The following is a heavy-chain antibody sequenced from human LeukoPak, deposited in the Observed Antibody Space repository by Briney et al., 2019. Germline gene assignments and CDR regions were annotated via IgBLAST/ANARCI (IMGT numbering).Heavy chain of an antibody. CDR3: AKGTTDYDASDPLDF. J-gene: IGHJ4*02. CDR2: ITGSGDSA. V-gene: IGHV3-23*01. CDR1: GFTFSSYA. D-gene: IGHD3-16*01. Sequence: GGSLRLSCAASGFTFSSYAMTWVRQAPGKGLEWVSVITGSGDSAYYSDSVKGRFTISRDQSKSTVYLQMTSLRAEDTAVFYCAKGTTDYDASDPLDFWGQGTLVTVSS.